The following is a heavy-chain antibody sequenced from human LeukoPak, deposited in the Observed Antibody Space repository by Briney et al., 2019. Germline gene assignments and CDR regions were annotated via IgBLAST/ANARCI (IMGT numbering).Heavy chain of an antibody. Sequence: PSETLSLTCSVSGGSISGSGYYWAWIRQPPGKGLEWIGSIYYTGSTHYNSSFKSRVTMSVDTSKNQFSLKLSSVTAADTAVYYCASPMGGFDNWGQGTLVTVSS. D-gene: IGHD3-16*01. CDR2: IYYTGST. J-gene: IGHJ4*02. CDR1: GGSISGSGYY. CDR3: ASPMGGFDN. V-gene: IGHV4-39*01.